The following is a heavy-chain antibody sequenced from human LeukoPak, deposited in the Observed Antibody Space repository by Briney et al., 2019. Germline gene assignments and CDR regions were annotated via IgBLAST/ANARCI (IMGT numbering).Heavy chain of an antibody. J-gene: IGHJ4*02. D-gene: IGHD1-1*01. Sequence: GGSLRLSCAASGFTFSSYSMNWVRQAPGKGLEWVSYISSSSSTIYYADSVKGRFTISRDNAKNSLYLQMNSLRAEDTAVYYCARDGVQGGSNFDYWGQGTLVTVSS. V-gene: IGHV3-48*01. CDR2: ISSSSSTI. CDR1: GFTFSSYS. CDR3: ARDGVQGGSNFDY.